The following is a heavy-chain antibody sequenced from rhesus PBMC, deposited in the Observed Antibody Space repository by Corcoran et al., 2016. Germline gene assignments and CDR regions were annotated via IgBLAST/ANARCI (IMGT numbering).Heavy chain of an antibody. CDR2: LYGSRTST. CDR1: AASISASYR. V-gene: IGHV4S10*01. Sequence: QVQLQESGPGVVKPSETLSLTCAVSAASISASYRCRWFLQPPGKGLELIGYLYGSRTSTNYTPSLKSRFPISKDPPKNQFSLKLSSLPAADPAVYYCASDSGYGPFDYWARESWSPSPQ. CDR3: ASDSGYGPFDY. J-gene: IGHJ4*01. D-gene: IGHD5-24*01.